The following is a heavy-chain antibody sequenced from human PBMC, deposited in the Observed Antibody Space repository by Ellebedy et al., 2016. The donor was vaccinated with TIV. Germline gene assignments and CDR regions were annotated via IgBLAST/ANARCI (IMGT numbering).Heavy chain of an antibody. CDR2: ISSSSSTI. J-gene: IGHJ4*02. Sequence: GESLKISCAASGFTFSSYGMHWVRQAPGKGLEWVSYISSSSSTIYYADSVKGRFTISRDNAKNSLYLQMNSLRDEDTAVYYCARDSVTIFGVVNRPFGYWGQGTLVTVSS. V-gene: IGHV3-48*02. CDR3: ARDSVTIFGVVNRPFGY. CDR1: GFTFSSYG. D-gene: IGHD3-3*01.